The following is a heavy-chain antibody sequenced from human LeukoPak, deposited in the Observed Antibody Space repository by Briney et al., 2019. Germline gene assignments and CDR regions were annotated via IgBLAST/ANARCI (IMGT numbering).Heavy chain of an antibody. CDR3: ARGRLRSGLDV. CDR1: GGSISSYY. Sequence: SETLSLTCTVSGGSISSYYWSWIRQPPGKGLEWIGYIYYSGSTNYNPSLKSRVTISVDTSKNQFSLKLSSVTAADTAVYYCARGRLRSGLDVWGQGTTVTVSS. V-gene: IGHV4-59*01. CDR2: IYYSGST. D-gene: IGHD3-3*01. J-gene: IGHJ6*02.